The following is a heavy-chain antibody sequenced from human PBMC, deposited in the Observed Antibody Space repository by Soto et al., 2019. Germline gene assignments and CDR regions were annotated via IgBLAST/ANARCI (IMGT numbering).Heavy chain of an antibody. D-gene: IGHD2-21*02. CDR3: ASLLGAYGGNSGLDAFDI. CDR2: IYYSGST. Sequence: LSLTCTVSGGSISSGGYYWSWIRQHPGKGLEWIGYIYYSGSTYYNPSLKGRVTISVDTSKDQFSLKLSSVTAADTAVYYCASLLGAYGGNSGLDAFDIWGQGTMVTVSS. V-gene: IGHV4-31*03. CDR1: GGSISSGGYY. J-gene: IGHJ3*02.